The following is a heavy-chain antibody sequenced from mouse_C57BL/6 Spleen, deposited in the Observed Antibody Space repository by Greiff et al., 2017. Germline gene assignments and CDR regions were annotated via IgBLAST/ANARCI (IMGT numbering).Heavy chain of an antibody. D-gene: IGHD2-4*01. J-gene: IGHJ3*01. CDR1: GFNIKDYY. V-gene: IGHV14-1*01. CDR3: TREIYDDYDGRFAY. Sequence: EVQLQQSGAELVRPGASVKLSCTASGFNIKDYYMHWVKQRPEQGLEWIGRIDPEDGDTEYAPKFQGKATMTADTSSNTAYLQLSSLTSEDAAVDYCTREIYDDYDGRFAYWGQGTLGTVSA. CDR2: IDPEDGDT.